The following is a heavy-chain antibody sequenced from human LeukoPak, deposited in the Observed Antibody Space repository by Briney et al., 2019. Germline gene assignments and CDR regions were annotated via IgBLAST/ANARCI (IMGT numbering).Heavy chain of an antibody. Sequence: GGSLRLSCAASGFTFSSYEMNWVRQAPGKGLEWVSYISSSGSTIYYADSVKGRFTISRDNAKNSLYLQMNSLRAEDTALYYCAKDIRSRSSGWTNFDYWGQGTLVTVSS. CDR3: AKDIRSRSSGWTNFDY. J-gene: IGHJ4*02. CDR2: ISSSGSTI. CDR1: GFTFSSYE. V-gene: IGHV3-48*03. D-gene: IGHD6-19*01.